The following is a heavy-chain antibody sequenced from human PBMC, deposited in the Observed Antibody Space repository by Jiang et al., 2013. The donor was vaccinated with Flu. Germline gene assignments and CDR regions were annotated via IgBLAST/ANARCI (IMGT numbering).Heavy chain of an antibody. Sequence: KPTQTLTLTCAFSGFSLSSNGVGVGYIRQPPGKALEWLALMYGDDDKRFSPSLKNRLTFTHDTSKSQVVFSMTNMDPVDTATYYCARRALKGXFDVWGQGTVVTVSS. CDR3: ARRALKGXFDV. CDR1: GFSLSSNGVG. D-gene: IGHD3-16*01. CDR2: MYGDDDK. J-gene: IGHJ3*01. V-gene: IGHV2-5*02.